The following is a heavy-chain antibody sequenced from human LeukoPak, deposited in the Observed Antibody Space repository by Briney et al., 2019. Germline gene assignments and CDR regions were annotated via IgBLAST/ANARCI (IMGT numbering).Heavy chain of an antibody. J-gene: IGHJ4*02. V-gene: IGHV3-74*01. CDR3: AGGRLVATSKAVAIDY. D-gene: IGHD5-12*01. CDR1: GFPFSSYW. Sequence: PGGSLRLSCAASGFPFSSYWMHWVRQAPGKGLVWVSRINSGGSGTSYADSVEGRFTISRDNAKNTLYLQMNSLRAEDTAVYYCAGGRLVATSKAVAIDYWGQGTLVTVSS. CDR2: INSGGSGT.